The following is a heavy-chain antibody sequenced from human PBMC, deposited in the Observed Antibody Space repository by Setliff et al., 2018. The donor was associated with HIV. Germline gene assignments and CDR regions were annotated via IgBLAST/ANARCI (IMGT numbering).Heavy chain of an antibody. CDR2: INPSSGGT. V-gene: IGHV1-46*01. CDR1: GYTFTNYY. Sequence: ASVKVSCKASGYTFTNYYMHWVRQAPGQGLEWMGVINPSSGGTHYAQKFQGRVTMARDTSTTTVYMGLSSLTSEDTAVYFCVRDRGDATIFSWGHYFDYWGPGTLVTVSS. CDR3: VRDRGDATIFSWGHYFDY. D-gene: IGHD3-3*01. J-gene: IGHJ4*02.